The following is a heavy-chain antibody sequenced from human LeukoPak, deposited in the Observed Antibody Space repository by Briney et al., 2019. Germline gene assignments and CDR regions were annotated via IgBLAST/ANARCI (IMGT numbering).Heavy chain of an antibody. CDR2: ISSSSSTI. Sequence: GGSLRLSCAASGFTFSSYSMNWVRQAPGKGLEWVSYISSSSSTIYYADSVKGRFTISRDNAKNSLYLQMNSLRAEDTAVYYCARDQGGSCDYWGQGTLVTVSS. CDR1: GFTFSSYS. D-gene: IGHD1-26*01. J-gene: IGHJ4*02. V-gene: IGHV3-48*04. CDR3: ARDQGGSCDY.